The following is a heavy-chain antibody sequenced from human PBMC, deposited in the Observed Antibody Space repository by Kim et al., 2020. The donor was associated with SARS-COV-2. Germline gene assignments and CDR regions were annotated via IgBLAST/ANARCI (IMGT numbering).Heavy chain of an antibody. Sequence: GGSLRLSCTTSGFTFGDFALTWVRQAPGKGLEWVGCIRSKRDGGTTAYAASVQFRFTIARDDSTSVPHLQRNSLKNEDAAMCSCARHAGWRNYYFEYW. CDR2: IRSKRDGGTT. CDR3: ARHAGWRNYYFEY. V-gene: IGHV3-49*04. CDR1: GFTFGDFA. J-gene: IGHJ4*01. D-gene: IGHD6-19*01.